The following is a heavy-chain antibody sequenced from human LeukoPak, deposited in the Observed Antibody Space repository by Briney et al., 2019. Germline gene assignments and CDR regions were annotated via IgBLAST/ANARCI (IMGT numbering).Heavy chain of an antibody. V-gene: IGHV1-2*06. D-gene: IGHD6-13*01. CDR1: AYTFTGYH. Sequence: PGASVKVSCKASAYTFTGYHIHWVRQAPGQGLEWMGRINPYSGDTNFAQKFQGRVTMTRDTSITTAYMDLSSLTPDDTAVYFCARDQGSLTRSWYTGYWGQGTQVTVSS. CDR2: INPYSGDT. J-gene: IGHJ4*02. CDR3: ARDQGSLTRSWYTGY.